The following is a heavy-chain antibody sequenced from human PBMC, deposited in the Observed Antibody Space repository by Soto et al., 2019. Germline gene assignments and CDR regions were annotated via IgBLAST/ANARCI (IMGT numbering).Heavy chain of an antibody. CDR3: AKFTGSGRGSGKLRFLEWLSTEFDY. D-gene: IGHD3-3*01. V-gene: IGHV3-23*01. CDR2: ISGSGGST. J-gene: IGHJ4*02. CDR1: GFTFSSYA. Sequence: PGGSLRLSCAASGFTFSSYAMSWVRQAPGKGLEWVSAISGSGGSTYYADSVKGRFTISRDNSKNTLYLQMNSLRAEDTAVYYCAKFTGSGRGSGKLRFLEWLSTEFDYWGQGTLVTVSS.